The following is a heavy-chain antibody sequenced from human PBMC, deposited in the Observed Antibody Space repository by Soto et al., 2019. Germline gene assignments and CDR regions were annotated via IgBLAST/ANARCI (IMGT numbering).Heavy chain of an antibody. D-gene: IGHD6-6*01. V-gene: IGHV4-34*01. CDR1: GGSFSGYY. CDR3: ARQGKQLNFDY. J-gene: IGHJ4*02. Sequence: KPSETLSLTCAVYGGSFSGYYWSWIRQPPGKGLEWIGSIYYSGSTYYNPSLKSRVTISVDTSKNQFSLKLSSVTAADTVVYYCARQGKQLNFDYWGQGTLVTVSS. CDR2: IYYSGST.